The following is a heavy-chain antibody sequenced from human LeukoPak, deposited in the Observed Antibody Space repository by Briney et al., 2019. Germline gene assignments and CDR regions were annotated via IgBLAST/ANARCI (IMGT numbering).Heavy chain of an antibody. J-gene: IGHJ4*02. CDR3: AKDLLVVVRYYFDY. CDR1: GFTFSSYW. D-gene: IGHD3-22*01. CDR2: IKQDGSEK. Sequence: GGSLRLSCAASGFTFSSYWMSWVRQAPGKGLEWVANIKQDGSEKYYVDSVKGRFTISRDNSKNTLYLQMNSLRAEDTAVYYCAKDLLVVVRYYFDYWGQGTLVTVSS. V-gene: IGHV3-7*03.